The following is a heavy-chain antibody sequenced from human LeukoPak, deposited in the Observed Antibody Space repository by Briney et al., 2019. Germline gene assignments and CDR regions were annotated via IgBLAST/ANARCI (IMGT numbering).Heavy chain of an antibody. J-gene: IGHJ5*02. CDR1: GFTLSSYS. CDR3: ARDGITMKVLVDP. D-gene: IGHD3-22*01. V-gene: IGHV3-21*01. CDR2: ISSSSSYI. Sequence: GGSLRLSCAASGFTLSSYSMNWVRQAPGKGLEWVSSISSSSSYIYYADSVKGRFTISRDNAKNSLYLQMNSLGAEDTAVYYCARDGITMKVLVDPWGQGTLVTVSS.